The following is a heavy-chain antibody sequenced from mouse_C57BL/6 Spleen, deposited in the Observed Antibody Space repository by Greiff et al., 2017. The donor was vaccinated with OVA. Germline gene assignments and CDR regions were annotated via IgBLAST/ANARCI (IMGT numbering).Heavy chain of an antibody. D-gene: IGHD1-1*01. CDR2: IDPETGGT. Sequence: VQLQQSGAELVRPGASVTLSCKASGYTFTDYEMHWVKQTPVHGLEWIGAIDPETGGTAYNQKFKGKAILTADKSSSTAYMELRSLTSEDSAVYYCTRLYGSSNYAMDYWGQGTSVTVSS. V-gene: IGHV1-15*01. CDR1: GYTFTDYE. CDR3: TRLYGSSNYAMDY. J-gene: IGHJ4*01.